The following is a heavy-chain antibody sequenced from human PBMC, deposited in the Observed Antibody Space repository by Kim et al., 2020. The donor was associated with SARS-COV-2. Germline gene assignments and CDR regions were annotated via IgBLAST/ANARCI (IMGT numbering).Heavy chain of an antibody. D-gene: IGHD3-3*01. CDR3: ARGFVIFGVVNGPNNWFDP. CDR1: GGSISSGGYY. V-gene: IGHV4-31*03. J-gene: IGHJ5*02. CDR2: IYYSGST. Sequence: SETLSLTCTVSGGSISSGGYYWSWIRQHPGKGLEWIGYIYYSGSTYYNPSLKSRVTISVDTSKNQFSLKLSSVTAADTAVYYCARGFVIFGVVNGPNNWFDPWGQGTLVTVSS.